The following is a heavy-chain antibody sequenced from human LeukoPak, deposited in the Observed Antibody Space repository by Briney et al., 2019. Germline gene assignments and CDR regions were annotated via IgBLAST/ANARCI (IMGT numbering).Heavy chain of an antibody. J-gene: IGHJ4*02. CDR2: IKSKTDGGTT. D-gene: IGHD1-26*01. CDR1: GFTFSNAW. Sequence: PGGSLRLSCAASGFTFSNAWMSWVRQAPGKGLEWVGRIKSKTDGGTTDYGGSVKGRFIISRDDSKNTLYMQMHNRKTEDTAVYYCTTDHRVTYSFDSWGQGTLVSVSS. CDR3: TTDHRVTYSFDS. V-gene: IGHV3-15*01.